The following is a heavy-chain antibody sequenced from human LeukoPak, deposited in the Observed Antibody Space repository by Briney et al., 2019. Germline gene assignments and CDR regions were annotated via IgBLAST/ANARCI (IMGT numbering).Heavy chain of an antibody. CDR2: IYHSGST. D-gene: IGHD3-10*01. J-gene: IGHJ5*02. CDR3: ARHFAMARVRSAQPMVKGGWFDP. CDR1: GYSISSGYY. Sequence: SETLSLTCAASGYSISSGYYWGWIRQPPGKGLEWIGSIYHSGSTYYNPSLKRRVTISVDTSKNQFSLKLSSVTAADTAVYYCARHFAMARVRSAQPMVKGGWFDPWGQGTLVTVSS. V-gene: IGHV4-38-2*01.